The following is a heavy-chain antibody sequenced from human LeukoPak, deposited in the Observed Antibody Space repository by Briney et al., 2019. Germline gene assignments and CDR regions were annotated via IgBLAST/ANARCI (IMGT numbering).Heavy chain of an antibody. CDR1: GFTFSNYG. J-gene: IGHJ4*02. V-gene: IGHV3-23*01. CDR3: AKEQREPPYEFDY. D-gene: IGHD1-26*01. Sequence: GGSLRLSCAASGFTFSNYGMHWVRQAPGKGLEWVSAISGSGGSTYYADSVKGRFTISRDNSKNTLYLQMNNLRAEDTAVYYCAKEQREPPYEFDYWGQGTLVTVSS. CDR2: ISGSGGST.